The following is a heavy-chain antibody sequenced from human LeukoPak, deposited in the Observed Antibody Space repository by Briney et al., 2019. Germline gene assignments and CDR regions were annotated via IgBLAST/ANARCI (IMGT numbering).Heavy chain of an antibody. D-gene: IGHD3-3*01. CDR1: GYTFTDYY. V-gene: IGHV1-2*02. CDR2: INPNSGGT. Sequence: GASVKVSCKASGYTFTDYYMHWVRQAPGQGLEWMGWINPNSGGTNYAQKFQGRVTMTRDTSISTAYMELSRLRSDDTAVYYCARDARGYDFWSGYTDWGQGTLVTVSS. J-gene: IGHJ4*02. CDR3: ARDARGYDFWSGYTD.